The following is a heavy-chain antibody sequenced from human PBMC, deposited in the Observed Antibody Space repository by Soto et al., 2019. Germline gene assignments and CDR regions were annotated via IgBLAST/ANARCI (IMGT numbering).Heavy chain of an antibody. V-gene: IGHV4-31*03. J-gene: IGHJ4*02. Sequence: SETLSLTCTVSGGSISSGGYYWSWIRQHPGKGLEWIGYIYSSGSIYYNPSLKSRVTISGDTSKNQFSLKLSSVTAADTAVYYCARDVYSGYGPFDYWGQGTLVTVS. CDR3: ARDVYSGYGPFDY. CDR2: IYSSGSI. CDR1: GGSISSGGYY. D-gene: IGHD5-12*01.